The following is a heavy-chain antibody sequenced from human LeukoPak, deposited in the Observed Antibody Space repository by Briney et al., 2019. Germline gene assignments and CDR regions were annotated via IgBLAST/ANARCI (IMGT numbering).Heavy chain of an antibody. J-gene: IGHJ4*02. D-gene: IGHD3-10*01. CDR2: IYHSGST. CDR1: GYSIGSGYY. V-gene: IGHV4-38-2*02. CDR3: AREGAMVRGVLDY. Sequence: SETLSLTCAVSGYSIGSGYYWGWIRQPPGKGLEWIGSIYHSGSTYYNPSLKSRVTISVDTSKNQFSLKLSSVTAADTAVYYCAREGAMVRGVLDYWGQGTLVTVSS.